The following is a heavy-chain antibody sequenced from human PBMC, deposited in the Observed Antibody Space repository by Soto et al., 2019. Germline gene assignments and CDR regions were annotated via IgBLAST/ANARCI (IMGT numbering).Heavy chain of an antibody. CDR3: ARDSTSGSYWDY. V-gene: IGHV4-34*01. J-gene: IGHJ4*02. D-gene: IGHD1-26*01. Sequence: CIIQPPGKGLEWIGEINHSGSTNYNPSLKSRVTISVDTSKNQFSLKLNSVTAADTAVYYCARDSTSGSYWDYWGQGTLVTVSS. CDR2: INHSGST.